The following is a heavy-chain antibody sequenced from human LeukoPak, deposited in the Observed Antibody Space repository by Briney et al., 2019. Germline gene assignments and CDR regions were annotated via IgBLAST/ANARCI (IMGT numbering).Heavy chain of an antibody. CDR2: ISSSSSYT. J-gene: IGHJ5*02. CDR3: ARTDYDFWSGRFDP. D-gene: IGHD3-3*01. Sequence: GGSLRLSCAASGFTFSSYSMNWVRQAPGKGLEWVSSISSSSSYTYYADSVKGRFTISRDNAKNSLYLQMNSLRAEDTAVYYCARTDYDFWSGRFDPWGQGTLVTVSS. V-gene: IGHV3-21*01. CDR1: GFTFSSYS.